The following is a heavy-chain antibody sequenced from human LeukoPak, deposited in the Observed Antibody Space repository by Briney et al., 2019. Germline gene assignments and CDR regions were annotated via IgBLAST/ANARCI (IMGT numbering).Heavy chain of an antibody. V-gene: IGHV1-46*01. Sequence: ASVNVSCKASGYTFTNYYMHWVRQAPGQGLEWMGIINPSGGSTSYAQKFQGRVTMTRDTSTSTVYMELTSLRSEDTAVYYCARDQYGSGSYYYYHFDYWGQGTLVTVSS. D-gene: IGHD3-10*01. CDR1: GYTFTNYY. CDR2: INPSGGST. J-gene: IGHJ4*02. CDR3: ARDQYGSGSYYYYHFDY.